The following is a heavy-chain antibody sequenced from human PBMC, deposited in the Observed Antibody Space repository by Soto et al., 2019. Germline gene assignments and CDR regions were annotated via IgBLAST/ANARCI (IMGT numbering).Heavy chain of an antibody. CDR3: ARVAY. CDR1: EFTFSGVS. Sequence: RALRLSCEASEFTFSGVSMNWVRQVPGKGLEWVASISSASSETWYADSVKGRFIISRDNAQNSLFLQMNTLRPEDSAIYYCARVAYWGPGTQVTVSS. J-gene: IGHJ4*02. CDR2: ISSASSET. V-gene: IGHV3-21*01.